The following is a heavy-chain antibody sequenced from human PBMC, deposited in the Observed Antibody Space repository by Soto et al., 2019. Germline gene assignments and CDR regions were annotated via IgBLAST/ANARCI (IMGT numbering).Heavy chain of an antibody. CDR1: GGSISSGGYY. J-gene: IGHJ5*02. V-gene: IGHV4-31*03. CDR3: ARDHSSGYPTPFNWFDP. Sequence: QVQLQESGPGLVKPSQTLSLTCTVSGGSISSGGYYWSWIRQHPGKGLEWIGFIYYSGSTYYNPSLKSRVTISVDTSKNQFSLKLSSVTDADTAVYYCARDHSSGYPTPFNWFDPWGQGTLVTVSS. CDR2: IYYSGST. D-gene: IGHD3-22*01.